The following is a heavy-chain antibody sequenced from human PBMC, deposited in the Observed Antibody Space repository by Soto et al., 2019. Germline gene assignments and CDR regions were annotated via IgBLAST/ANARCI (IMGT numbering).Heavy chain of an antibody. CDR1: GDSISSGGYY. J-gene: IGHJ4*02. V-gene: IGHV4-31*03. Sequence: QMQLQESCPGLVKPSQTLSLTCTVSGDSISSGGYYWSWIRHHPGKGLEWIGCIYYSGVPYYNPSLKSRTTISVDTSKNQFSLKMTSVTAADTAVYYCARDRRGGATVTTFDYWGQGTLVTVSS. CDR2: IYYSGVP. CDR3: ARDRRGGATVTTFDY. D-gene: IGHD4-17*01.